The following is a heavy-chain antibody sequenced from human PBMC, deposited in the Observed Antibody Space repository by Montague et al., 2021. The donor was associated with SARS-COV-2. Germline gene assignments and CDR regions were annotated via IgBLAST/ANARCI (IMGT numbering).Heavy chain of an antibody. Sequence: SETLSLTCAVSDGSISGPNWWNWVRQPPGKGLEWIGEIYYTGNTNYNSSLKSRVTIFIDKSKNHFSPQLSSVTAADTAVYYCARGGTYHYGMDVWGQGTTVAVSS. J-gene: IGHJ6*02. V-gene: IGHV4-4*02. CDR3: ARGGTYHYGMDV. CDR1: DGSISGPNW. D-gene: IGHD3-16*01. CDR2: IYYTGNT.